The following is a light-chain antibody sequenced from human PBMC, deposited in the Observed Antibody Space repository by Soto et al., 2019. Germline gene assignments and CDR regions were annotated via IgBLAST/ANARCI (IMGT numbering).Light chain of an antibody. CDR1: SSYVGGYNY. V-gene: IGLV2-14*01. Sequence: QSVLTQPRSVSGSPGQSVTISCTGTSSYVGGYNYVSWYQQHPGKAPKLMIYEVSNRPSGLSNRFSGSKSGNTASLTISGLQAEDEADYYCSSYTTTNTYVFGTGTKLTVL. CDR2: EVS. J-gene: IGLJ1*01. CDR3: SSYTTTNTYV.